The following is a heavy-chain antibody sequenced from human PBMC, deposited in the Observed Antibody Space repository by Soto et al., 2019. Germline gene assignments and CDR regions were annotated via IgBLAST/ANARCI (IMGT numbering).Heavy chain of an antibody. CDR1: GYSFTSYW. Sequence: GESLKISCKGSGYSFTSYWISWVHQMPGKGLEWMGRIDPSDSYTNYSPSFQGHVTISADKSISTAYLQWSSLKASDTAMYYCARHEYDFWSGYPAWYYGMDVWGQGTTVTVSS. J-gene: IGHJ6*02. V-gene: IGHV5-10-1*01. CDR3: ARHEYDFWSGYPAWYYGMDV. D-gene: IGHD3-3*01. CDR2: IDPSDSYT.